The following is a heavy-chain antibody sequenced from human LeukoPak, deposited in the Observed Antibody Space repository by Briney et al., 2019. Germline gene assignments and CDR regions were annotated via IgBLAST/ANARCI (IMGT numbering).Heavy chain of an antibody. J-gene: IGHJ4*02. D-gene: IGHD2-2*01. V-gene: IGHV3-30*18. CDR1: GFTFNTYG. CDR2: ISNDGSSK. Sequence: GGSLRLSCVASGFTFNTYGMLWVRQAPGKGLEWMAGISNDGSSKDYADSVKDRFTISRDNSKNTMYLQMNSLRAEDTAVYYCAKAAYCTSTSCHFSGYAQRPLDSWGQGTLLTVSS. CDR3: AKAAYCTSTSCHFSGYAQRPLDS.